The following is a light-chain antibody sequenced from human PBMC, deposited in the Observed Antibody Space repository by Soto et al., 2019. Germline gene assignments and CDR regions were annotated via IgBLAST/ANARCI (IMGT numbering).Light chain of an antibody. J-gene: IGLJ1*01. CDR1: SGDVGGHDH. CDR2: DVS. Sequence: QSALTQPPSASGSLGQSVTISCPGTSGDVGGHDHVSWYQQHPGKAPKLIIYDVSKRPSGVPDRFSGSKSRNTASLIVSGLQAEDEADYFCSSIAGTYVFGSGTKLTVL. CDR3: SSIAGTYV. V-gene: IGLV2-8*01.